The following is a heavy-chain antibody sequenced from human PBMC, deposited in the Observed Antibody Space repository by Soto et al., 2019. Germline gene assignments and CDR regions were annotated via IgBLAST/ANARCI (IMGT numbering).Heavy chain of an antibody. D-gene: IGHD1-26*01. V-gene: IGHV3-53*01. Sequence: PGGSLRLSCAASGFTVSSNYMSWVRQAPGKGLECVSVIYSGGSTYYADSVKGRFTISRDNSKNTLYLQMNSLRAEDTAVYYCAGAPELPAAFAFDIWGQGTMVTV. CDR3: AGAPELPAAFAFDI. CDR1: GFTVSSNY. CDR2: IYSGGST. J-gene: IGHJ3*02.